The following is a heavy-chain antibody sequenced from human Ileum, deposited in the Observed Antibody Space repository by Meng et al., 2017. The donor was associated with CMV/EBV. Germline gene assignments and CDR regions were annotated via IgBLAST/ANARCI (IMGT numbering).Heavy chain of an antibody. J-gene: IGHJ6*02. CDR1: GYTFTSYD. Sequence: ASVKVSCKASGYTFTSYDINWVRQATGQGLEWMGWMNPNSGNTGYAQKFQGRVTMTRNTSISTAYMELSSLRSEDTAVYYCAREGRVVVPAASRYYYYGMDVWGQGTTVTVSS. CDR2: MNPNSGNT. D-gene: IGHD2-2*01. V-gene: IGHV1-8*01. CDR3: AREGRVVVPAASRYYYYGMDV.